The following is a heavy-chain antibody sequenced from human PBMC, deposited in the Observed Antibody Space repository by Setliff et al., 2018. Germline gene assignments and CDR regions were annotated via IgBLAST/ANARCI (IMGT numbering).Heavy chain of an antibody. CDR2: INHSGST. D-gene: IGHD3-10*01. J-gene: IGHJ4*02. CDR1: GGSFSGYY. Sequence: LSLTCAVYGGSFSGYYWSWIRQPPGKGLEWIGEINHSGSTNYNPSLKSRVTISVDTSKNQFSLKLSSVTAADTAVYYCARGLRITMVRGANRGVDYWGQGTLVTVSS. CDR3: ARGLRITMVRGANRGVDY. V-gene: IGHV4-34*01.